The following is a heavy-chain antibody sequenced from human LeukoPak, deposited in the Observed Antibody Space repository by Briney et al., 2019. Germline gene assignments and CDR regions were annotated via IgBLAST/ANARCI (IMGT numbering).Heavy chain of an antibody. D-gene: IGHD4-17*01. Sequence: GGSLILSCAASGFAFSNYWMSWVRQAPGKGLEWVANIKQDATEKYYVDSVKGRFTISRDNARNSLFLQMNSLRVEDTAVYYCAKTSDYGDFTDWGQGTTVTVSS. V-gene: IGHV3-7*01. CDR3: AKTSDYGDFTD. CDR1: GFAFSNYW. CDR2: IKQDATEK. J-gene: IGHJ4*02.